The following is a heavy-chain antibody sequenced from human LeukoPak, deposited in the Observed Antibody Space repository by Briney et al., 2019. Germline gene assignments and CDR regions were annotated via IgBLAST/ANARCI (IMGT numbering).Heavy chain of an antibody. D-gene: IGHD5-18*01. Sequence: GGSLRLSCAASGFTFSSYSMNWVRQAPGKGLEWVSSISSSSSYIYYADSVKGRFTISRDNAKNSLYLQMNSLRAEGMAVYYCARGLGTGYSYGNLDYWGQGTLVTVSS. J-gene: IGHJ4*02. V-gene: IGHV3-21*01. CDR2: ISSSSSYI. CDR1: GFTFSSYS. CDR3: ARGLGTGYSYGNLDY.